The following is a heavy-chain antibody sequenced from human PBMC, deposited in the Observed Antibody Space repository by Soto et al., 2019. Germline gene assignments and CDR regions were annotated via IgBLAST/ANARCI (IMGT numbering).Heavy chain of an antibody. J-gene: IGHJ5*02. D-gene: IGHD3-9*01. CDR1: GGSFSGYY. V-gene: IGHV4-34*01. CDR2: INHSGST. CDR3: ASLGYFDWLLSNWFDP. Sequence: SETLSLTCAVYGGSFSGYYWSWIRQPPGKGLEWIGEINHSGSTNYNPSLKSRVTISVDTSKNQFSLKLSSVTAADTAVYYCASLGYFDWLLSNWFDPWGQGTLDTVSS.